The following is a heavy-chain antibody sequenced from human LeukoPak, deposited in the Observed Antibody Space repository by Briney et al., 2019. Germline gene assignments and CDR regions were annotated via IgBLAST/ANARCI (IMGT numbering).Heavy chain of an antibody. CDR2: ISSSGRTL. D-gene: IGHD2-2*01. Sequence: GGSLRLSCAASGVTFRSFDMNCVRHAPGRGREWVSYISSSGRTLYYADSVKGRFTISRDNAKSSLYLQMSSLRGEDTAVYSCASSFTHFDYWGQGTLVTVSS. CDR1: GVTFRSFD. CDR3: ASSFTHFDY. V-gene: IGHV3-48*03. J-gene: IGHJ4*02.